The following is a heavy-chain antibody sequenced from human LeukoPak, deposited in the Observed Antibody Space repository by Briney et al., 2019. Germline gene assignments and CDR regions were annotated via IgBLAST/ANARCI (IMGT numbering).Heavy chain of an antibody. Sequence: SETLSLTCTVSGGSISTSNYYWGWIRQPPGKGLEWIGNIFYSGSTYYGPSLKSRLTISLDTSRNQFSLKLTSVTAADTAVYYCARRYYYGLGNSKTYFDYWGQGTLVTVSS. CDR1: GGSISTSNYY. V-gene: IGHV4-39*01. D-gene: IGHD3-10*01. J-gene: IGHJ4*02. CDR3: ARRYYYGLGNSKTYFDY. CDR2: IFYSGST.